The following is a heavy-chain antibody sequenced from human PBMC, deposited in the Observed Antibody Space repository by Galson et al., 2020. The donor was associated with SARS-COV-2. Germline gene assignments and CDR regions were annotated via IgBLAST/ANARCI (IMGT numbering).Heavy chain of an antibody. CDR3: ARDPYSGGWTNYYYFGMDV. Sequence: QAGGSLRLSCAASGFAVSDTYMSWIRQAPGKGLEWVALLYAGGSASYTGSVKGRFTISRDNSKNSLYLDMNNLRLEDTAVYHCARDPYSGGWTNYYYFGMDVWGQGTTVTVSS. D-gene: IGHD6-19*01. V-gene: IGHV3-53*01. CDR2: LYAGGSA. J-gene: IGHJ6*02. CDR1: GFAVSDTY.